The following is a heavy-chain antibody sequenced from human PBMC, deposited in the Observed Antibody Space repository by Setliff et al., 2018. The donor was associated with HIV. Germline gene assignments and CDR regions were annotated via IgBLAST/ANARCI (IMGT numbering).Heavy chain of an antibody. CDR1: GFIFDHYA. J-gene: IGHJ6*02. D-gene: IGHD1-26*01. CDR2: ISWNGGET. V-gene: IGHV3-43D*03. CDR3: ARPTNIDTLYYGSQTFYMYYYGLDV. Sequence: PGGSLRLSCATSGFIFDHYAMYWVRQRPVKGLEWVSLISWNGGETFYADSVRGRFTISRDNAKNSLYLQMNSLRADDTAVYFCARPTNIDTLYYGSQTFYMYYYGLDVWGQGTTVTVSS.